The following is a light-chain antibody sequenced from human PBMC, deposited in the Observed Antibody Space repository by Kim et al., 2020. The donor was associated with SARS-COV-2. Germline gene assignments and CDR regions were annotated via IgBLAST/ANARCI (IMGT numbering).Light chain of an antibody. V-gene: IGLV1-40*01. CDR2: GNS. Sequence: VTNSGNGSSSNIGAGYDVHWYQQLPGTAPTLLIYGNSNRPSGVPDRFSGSKSGTSASLAITGPQAEDEADYYCQSYDSSLSGSWVFGTGTKVTVL. CDR3: QSYDSSLSGSWV. J-gene: IGLJ1*01. CDR1: SSNIGAGYD.